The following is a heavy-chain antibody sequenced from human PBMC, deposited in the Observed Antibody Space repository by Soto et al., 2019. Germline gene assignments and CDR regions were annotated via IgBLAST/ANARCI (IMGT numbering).Heavy chain of an antibody. J-gene: IGHJ6*03. CDR1: GGSFSGYY. CDR2: INHSGST. CDR3: ARGLRESDSTSTAYYMDV. Sequence: SQTLSLTCAVYGGSFSGYYWSWIRQPPGKGLEWIGEINHSGSTNYNPSLKSRVTISVDTSKNQFSLKLSSVTAADTAVYYCARGLRESDSTSTAYYMDVWGKGTTVTVSS. D-gene: IGHD2-2*01. V-gene: IGHV4-34*01.